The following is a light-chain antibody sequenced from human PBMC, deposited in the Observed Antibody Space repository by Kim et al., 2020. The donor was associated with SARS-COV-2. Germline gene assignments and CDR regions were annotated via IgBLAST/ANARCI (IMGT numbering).Light chain of an antibody. Sequence: ASVGDRVTLTGRASQGINSALAWYQQKPGKAPKLLIYAASTLENGVPPRFSGSGSGTDFTLTISSLQPEDFATYYCQQFNGYPLTFGGGTKVDIK. CDR1: QGINSA. CDR2: AAS. CDR3: QQFNGYPLT. V-gene: IGKV1-13*02. J-gene: IGKJ4*01.